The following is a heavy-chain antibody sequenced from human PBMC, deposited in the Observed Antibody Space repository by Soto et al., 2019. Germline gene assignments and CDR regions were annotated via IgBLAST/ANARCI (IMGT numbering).Heavy chain of an antibody. V-gene: IGHV4-31*03. Sequence: QVQLQESGPGLVKPSQTLSLTCTVSGGSISSGGYYWSWIRQHPGKGLEWIGYIYYSGSTYYNPSLKSRFTISVDTSKNQFSLKLSSVTAADTAVYYCARWGARFCGGDCYPYGDSDYWGQGTLVTVSS. D-gene: IGHD2-21*02. CDR1: GGSISSGGYY. CDR2: IYYSGST. CDR3: ARWGARFCGGDCYPYGDSDY. J-gene: IGHJ4*02.